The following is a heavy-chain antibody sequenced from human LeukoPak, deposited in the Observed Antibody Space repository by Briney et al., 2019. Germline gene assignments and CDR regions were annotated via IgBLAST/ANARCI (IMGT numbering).Heavy chain of an antibody. V-gene: IGHV4-39*07. CDR3: AREEVRRFDY. Sequence: PSETLSLTCTVSGGSISSSSYYWGWIRQPPGKGLEWIGSIYYSGSTYYNPSLKSRVTISVDTSKNQFSLKLSSVTAADTAVYYCAREEVRRFDYWGQGTLVTVSS. CDR1: GGSISSSSYY. J-gene: IGHJ4*02. CDR2: IYYSGST.